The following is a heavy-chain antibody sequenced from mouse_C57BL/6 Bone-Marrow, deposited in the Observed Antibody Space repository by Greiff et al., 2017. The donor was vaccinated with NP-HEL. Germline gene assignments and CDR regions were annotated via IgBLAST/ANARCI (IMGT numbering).Heavy chain of an antibody. Sequence: VQLQQPGAELVKPGASVKLSCKASGYTFTSYWMHWVKQRPGQGLEWIGMIHPNSGSTNYNKKFKSKATLTVDKSSSTAYMQLSSLTSEDSAVYYCAREIYYGTGWGQGTTLTVSS. D-gene: IGHD2-1*01. J-gene: IGHJ2*01. CDR1: GYTFTSYW. CDR2: IHPNSGST. CDR3: AREIYYGTG. V-gene: IGHV1-64*01.